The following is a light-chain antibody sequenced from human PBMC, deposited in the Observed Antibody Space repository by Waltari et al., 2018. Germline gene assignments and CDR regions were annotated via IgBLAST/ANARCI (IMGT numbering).Light chain of an antibody. CDR1: QSVSSA. CDR3: QHYVSLPVT. V-gene: IGKV3-20*01. J-gene: IGKJ1*01. Sequence: SCRASQSVSSALAWYQQKPGQAPRLLIYAASSRATGVPERFSGSGSGTDFSLTISRLDPEDFAMYYCQHYVSLPVTFGQGTKVEI. CDR2: AAS.